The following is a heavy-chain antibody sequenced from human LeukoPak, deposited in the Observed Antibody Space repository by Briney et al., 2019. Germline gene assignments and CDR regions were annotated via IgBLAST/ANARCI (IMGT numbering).Heavy chain of an antibody. J-gene: IGHJ6*03. V-gene: IGHV1-69*13. CDR3: ARDLGEYSSMDV. CDR2: IIPIFGTA. Sequence: GASVKVSCKASGGTFSSYAISWVRQAPGQGLEWMGGIIPIFGTANYAQKFQGRVTITADESTSTAYIELSSLRSEDTAVYYCARDLGEYSSMDVWGKGTTVTVSS. CDR1: GGTFSSYA. D-gene: IGHD6-6*01.